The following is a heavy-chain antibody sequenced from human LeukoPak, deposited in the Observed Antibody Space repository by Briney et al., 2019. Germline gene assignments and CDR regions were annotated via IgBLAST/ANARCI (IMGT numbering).Heavy chain of an antibody. CDR3: MKGGTTVSDFYYGMDV. D-gene: IGHD4-11*01. CDR1: GFTFSSYA. Sequence: PGGSLRLSCSASGFTFSSYAMHWVRQAPGKGLEYVSAISSNGGSTYYADSVKGRFTISRDNSKNTLYLQMSSLRAEDTAVYYCMKGGTTVSDFYYGMDVWGQGTTVTVSS. CDR2: ISSNGGST. J-gene: IGHJ6*02. V-gene: IGHV3-64D*09.